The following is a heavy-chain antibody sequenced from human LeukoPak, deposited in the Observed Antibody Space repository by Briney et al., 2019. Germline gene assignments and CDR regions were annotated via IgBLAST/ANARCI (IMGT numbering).Heavy chain of an antibody. D-gene: IGHD6-6*01. V-gene: IGHV1-46*01. CDR3: ARDGGPIRAARHFDT. CDR1: GYTFTSYY. J-gene: IGHJ4*02. Sequence: GPSVKVSCKASGYTFTSYYIHWVRQAPGQGLEWMGIINPSGGSTSYAQKFQGRVTLTRDMSTNTVYMELSSLTSEDTAVYYCARDGGPIRAARHFDTWGQGTLLTVSS. CDR2: INPSGGST.